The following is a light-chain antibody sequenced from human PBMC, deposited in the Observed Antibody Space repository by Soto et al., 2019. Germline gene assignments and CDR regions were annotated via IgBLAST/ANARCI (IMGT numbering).Light chain of an antibody. Sequence: DILMTQSPSSLSASVGDRVTITCRASQSIGSYLHWYQQKEGRAPALLVYASSNLQSGVPSRFSGSGSATDFTLTIKSLQPEDVATYYCQQGYSSPWTFGQETRVDLK. CDR2: ASS. J-gene: IGKJ1*01. CDR1: QSIGSY. V-gene: IGKV1-39*01. CDR3: QQGYSSPWT.